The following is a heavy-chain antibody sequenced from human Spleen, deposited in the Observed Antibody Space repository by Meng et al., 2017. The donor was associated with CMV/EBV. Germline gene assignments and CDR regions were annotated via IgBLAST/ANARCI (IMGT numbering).Heavy chain of an antibody. V-gene: IGHV3-48*03. CDR3: ATQLEHCRGINCYMGGFDN. D-gene: IGHD2-2*02. CDR1: GLNFRNYD. J-gene: IGHJ5*02. CDR2: TTSGGGAT. Sequence: GEPLKISCVVSGLNFRNYDMNWVRQAPGKGLEWISYTTSGGGATYYADSVKGRFTISRDNAKNSLFLQMNSLRAEDTAVYYCATQLEHCRGINCYMGGFDNWGQGTLVTVSS.